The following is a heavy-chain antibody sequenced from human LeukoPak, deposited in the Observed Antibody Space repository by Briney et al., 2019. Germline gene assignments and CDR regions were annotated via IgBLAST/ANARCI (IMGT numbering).Heavy chain of an antibody. V-gene: IGHV3-30*18. CDR3: AKDQGGSGSYRGSFDY. Sequence: RSGGSLRLSCVVSGFTFSTYGMHWVRQAPGKGLEWVALISYDGSNKYYADSVKGRFTISRDNSKNTLYLQMNSLRAEDTAVYYCAKDQGGSGSYRGSFDYSGQGTLVTVSS. CDR1: GFTFSTYG. CDR2: ISYDGSNK. D-gene: IGHD1-26*01. J-gene: IGHJ4*02.